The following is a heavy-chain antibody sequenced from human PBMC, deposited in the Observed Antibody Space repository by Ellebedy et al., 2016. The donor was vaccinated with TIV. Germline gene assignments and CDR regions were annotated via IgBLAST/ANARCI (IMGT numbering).Heavy chain of an antibody. CDR1: GESFSSYY. D-gene: IGHD1-26*01. Sequence: MPSETLSLTCAVYGESFSSYYWSWIRQPPGKGLEWIGYIYYSGSTNYNPSLKSRVTISVDTSKNQFSLKLSSVTAADTAVYYCARHVWGGSSPHWFDPWGQGTLVTVSS. CDR3: ARHVWGGSSPHWFDP. CDR2: IYYSGST. V-gene: IGHV4-59*08. J-gene: IGHJ5*02.